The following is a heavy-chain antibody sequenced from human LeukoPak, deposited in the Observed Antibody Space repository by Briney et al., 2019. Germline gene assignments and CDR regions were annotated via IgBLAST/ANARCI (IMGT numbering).Heavy chain of an antibody. D-gene: IGHD3-9*01. CDR3: ARGGDYDVLTGYHYYFDY. CDR1: SGSISSGSSY. Sequence: SETLSLTCSVSSGSISSGSSYWNWIRQPAGKGLEWIGHIYTSGSTHYNPSLKSRATISADTPKNQFSLNLSSVTAADTAVYFCARGGDYDVLTGYHYYFDYWGQGTLVTVSS. J-gene: IGHJ4*02. CDR2: IYTSGST. V-gene: IGHV4-61*09.